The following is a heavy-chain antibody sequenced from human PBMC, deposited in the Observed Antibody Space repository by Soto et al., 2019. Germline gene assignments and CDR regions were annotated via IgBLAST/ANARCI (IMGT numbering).Heavy chain of an antibody. CDR3: ARAFGYSGSWYFSGEYYYGMDV. CDR2: IYYSGST. Sequence: SESLSLTCTVSGGSLSRGDFYWGWIRQPPGNGLEGIGYIYYSGSTYYNPSLKSRVTISVDTSKNQFSLKLSSVTAADTAVYYCARAFGYSGSWYFSGEYYYGMDVWGQGTTVTVSS. CDR1: GGSLSRGDFY. V-gene: IGHV4-30-4*01. D-gene: IGHD6-13*01. J-gene: IGHJ6*02.